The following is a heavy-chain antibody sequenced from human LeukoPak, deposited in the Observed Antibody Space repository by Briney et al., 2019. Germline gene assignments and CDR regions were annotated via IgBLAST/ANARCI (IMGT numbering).Heavy chain of an antibody. V-gene: IGHV4-39*07. J-gene: IGHJ4*02. Sequence: SETQSLTCTVSGESIYTSYYYWGWIRQPPGTGLEWIGTIYYDGTTYYNPSLKSRVTISVDTSKNQISLKLSSVTAADTAVYYCARGYCSGGSCYPLPFDYWGQGTLVTVSS. D-gene: IGHD2-15*01. CDR1: GESIYTSYYY. CDR2: IYYDGTT. CDR3: ARGYCSGGSCYPLPFDY.